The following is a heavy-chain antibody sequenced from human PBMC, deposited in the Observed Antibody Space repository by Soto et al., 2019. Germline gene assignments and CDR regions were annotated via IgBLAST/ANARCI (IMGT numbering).Heavy chain of an antibody. CDR2: ISYDGSNK. D-gene: IGHD3-10*01. J-gene: IGHJ5*02. CDR1: GFTFSSYA. CDR3: ARGYYYGGLDP. Sequence: QVQLVESGGGVVQPGRSLRLSCAASGFTFSSYAMHWARQAPGKGLEWVAVISYDGSNKYYADSVKGRFTISRDHSKNKVYLQMNSLRAEDTAVYYCARGYYYGGLDPWGQGTLVTVSS. V-gene: IGHV3-30-3*01.